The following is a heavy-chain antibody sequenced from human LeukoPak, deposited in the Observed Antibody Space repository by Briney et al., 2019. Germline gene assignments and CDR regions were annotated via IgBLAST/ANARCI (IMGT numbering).Heavy chain of an antibody. V-gene: IGHV1-2*02. CDR3: ARARTTTVTTEDAFDI. CDR2: IDPNTGDS. Sequence: ASVKVSCKASEYTFTGYYIHWVRQAPGQGLEWMGWIDPNTGDSNYVQKFQGRVTITRNTSISTAYMELSSLRSEDTAVYYCARARTTTVTTEDAFDIWGQGTMVTVSS. J-gene: IGHJ3*02. D-gene: IGHD4-17*01. CDR1: EYTFTGYY.